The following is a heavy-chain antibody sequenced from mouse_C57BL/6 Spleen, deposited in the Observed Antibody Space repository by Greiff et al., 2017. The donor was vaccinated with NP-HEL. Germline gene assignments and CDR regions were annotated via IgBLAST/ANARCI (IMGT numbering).Heavy chain of an antibody. Sequence: VQLQQSGPELVKPGASVKISCKASGYTFTDYYMNWVKQSHGKSLEWIGDINPNNGGTSYNQKFKGKATLTVDKSSSTAYMELRSLTSEDSAVYYCASNLLWYLYYAMDYWGQGTSVTVSS. J-gene: IGHJ4*01. CDR2: INPNNGGT. CDR1: GYTFTDYY. V-gene: IGHV1-26*01. CDR3: ASNLLWYLYYAMDY. D-gene: IGHD2-1*01.